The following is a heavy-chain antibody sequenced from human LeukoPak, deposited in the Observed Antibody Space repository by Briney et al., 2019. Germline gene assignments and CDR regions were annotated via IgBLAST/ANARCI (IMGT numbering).Heavy chain of an antibody. CDR3: ARDLIAPGFPGS. CDR2: ISAYKGNS. D-gene: IGHD6-13*01. J-gene: IGHJ5*02. V-gene: IGHV1-18*01. CDR1: GYTFTSYG. Sequence: ASVKVSCKASGYTFTSYGISWVRQAPGQGLEWMGWISAYKGNSNYAQKLQGRVTMTTDTSTSTAYMEPRSPRSDDTAVYYCARDLIAPGFPGSWGQGTLVTVSS.